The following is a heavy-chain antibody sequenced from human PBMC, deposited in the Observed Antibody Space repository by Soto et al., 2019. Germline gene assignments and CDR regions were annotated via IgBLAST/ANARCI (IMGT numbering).Heavy chain of an antibody. Sequence: QVQLLQSGAEVKKPGTSVRVSCRASGYTFKDYDINWVRRAPGQGLEWMGWMNPNSGNTAYARKFHDRITMTRSVSARTAFMELSSQTPEDTAVYYCARRMTWSLCCFDLWGSGTQVTVSS. J-gene: IGHJ2*01. V-gene: IGHV1-8*01. CDR2: MNPNSGNT. CDR3: ARRMTWSLCCFDL. CDR1: GYTFKDYD. D-gene: IGHD3-3*01.